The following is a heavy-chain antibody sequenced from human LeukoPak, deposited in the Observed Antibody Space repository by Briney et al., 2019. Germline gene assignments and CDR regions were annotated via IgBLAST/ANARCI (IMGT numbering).Heavy chain of an antibody. D-gene: IGHD6-19*01. J-gene: IGHJ5*02. V-gene: IGHV3-30-3*01. CDR2: ISYDGSNK. Sequence: GGSLRLSCAASGFTFSSYAMHWVRQAPGKGLEWVAVISYDGSNKYYADSVKGRFTISRDNSKNTLYLQMNSLRAEDTAVYYCARGPYLRPVLPGPPEQGLVFLSWGQGTLVTVSS. CDR3: ARGPYLRPVLPGPPEQGLVFLS. CDR1: GFTFSSYA.